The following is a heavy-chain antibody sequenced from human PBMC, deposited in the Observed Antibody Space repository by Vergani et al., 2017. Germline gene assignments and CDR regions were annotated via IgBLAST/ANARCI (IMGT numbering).Heavy chain of an antibody. J-gene: IGHJ4*02. CDR2: IYYSGSS. D-gene: IGHD3-10*01. CDR1: GGSISSYY. Sequence: QVQLQESGPGLVKPSETLSLTCTVSGGSISSYYWSWIRQPPGKGLEWIGYIYYSGSSNYNHSLKSRVTISVETSKNQFYLKLSSVTAADTAVYYCARDKNGSGSSDWGQGTLVTVSS. CDR3: ARDKNGSGSSD. V-gene: IGHV4-59*01.